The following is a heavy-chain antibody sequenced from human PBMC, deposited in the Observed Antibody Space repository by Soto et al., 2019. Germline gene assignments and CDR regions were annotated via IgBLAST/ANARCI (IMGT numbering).Heavy chain of an antibody. CDR1: GFTFSSYG. Sequence: QVQLVESGGGVVQPGRSLRLSCAASGFTFSSYGMHWVRQAPGKGLEWVAVIWYDGSNKYYADSVKGRFTISRDNSKNTLYMQMNSLRAEDTDVYYCARDCSGGSCYRDSDAFDIWCQGPMVTVSS. V-gene: IGHV3-33*01. CDR3: ARDCSGGSCYRDSDAFDI. J-gene: IGHJ3*02. D-gene: IGHD2-15*01. CDR2: IWYDGSNK.